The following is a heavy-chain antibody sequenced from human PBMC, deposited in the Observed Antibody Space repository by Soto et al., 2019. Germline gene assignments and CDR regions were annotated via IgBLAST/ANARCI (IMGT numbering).Heavy chain of an antibody. D-gene: IGHD2-21*02. CDR1: GFTVSSNY. CDR2: IYSGGST. J-gene: IGHJ4*02. CDR3: ARDPGGNSVSGDY. V-gene: IGHV3-53*01. Sequence: EVQLVESGGGLIQPGGSLRLSCAASGFTVSSNYMSWVRQAPGKGLEWVSVIYSGGSTYYADSVKGRFTISRDNSKNTLYLQMNCLRAEDTAVYYCARDPGGNSVSGDYWGQGTLVTVSS.